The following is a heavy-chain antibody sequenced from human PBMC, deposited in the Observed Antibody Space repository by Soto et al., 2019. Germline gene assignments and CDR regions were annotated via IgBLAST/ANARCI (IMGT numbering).Heavy chain of an antibody. J-gene: IGHJ6*03. V-gene: IGHV3-21*01. CDR1: GFTFSSYS. Sequence: GGSLRLSCAASGFTFSSYSMNWVRQAPGKGLEWVSSISSSSSYIYYADSVKGRFTISRDNAKNSLYLQMNSLRAEDTAVYYCARDSYYDFWSGYRSGANDEDLINYYMDVWGKGTTVTVSS. CDR3: ARDSYYDFWSGYRSGANDEDLINYYMDV. CDR2: ISSSSSYI. D-gene: IGHD3-3*01.